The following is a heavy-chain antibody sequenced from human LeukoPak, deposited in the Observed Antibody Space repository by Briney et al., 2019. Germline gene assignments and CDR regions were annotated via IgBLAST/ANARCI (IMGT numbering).Heavy chain of an antibody. J-gene: IGHJ4*02. V-gene: IGHV3-20*04. CDR2: INWNGAGT. CDR1: GFIFDNYG. Sequence: GGSLRLSCAASGFIFDNYGMSWVRQAPGKGLEWVSGINWNGAGTGYADSVKGRFTISRDKAKNSLYLQMNSLRAEDTALYCCARVTVYYDSSGYFDYWGQGTLVTVSS. CDR3: ARVTVYYDSSGYFDY. D-gene: IGHD3-22*01.